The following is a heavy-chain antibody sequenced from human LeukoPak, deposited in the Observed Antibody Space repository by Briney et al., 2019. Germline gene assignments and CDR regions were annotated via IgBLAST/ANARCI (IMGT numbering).Heavy chain of an antibody. CDR3: ARDAAGKGQEYYFDY. J-gene: IGHJ4*02. CDR2: ISAYNGNT. D-gene: IGHD3-10*01. V-gene: IGHV1-18*01. Sequence: ASVKVSCKASGYTFTSYGISWVRQAPGQGLEWMGWISAYNGNTNYAQKLQGRVTMTTDTSTSTAYMELRSLGSDDTAVYYCARDAAGKGQEYYFDYWGQGTLVTVSS. CDR1: GYTFTSYG.